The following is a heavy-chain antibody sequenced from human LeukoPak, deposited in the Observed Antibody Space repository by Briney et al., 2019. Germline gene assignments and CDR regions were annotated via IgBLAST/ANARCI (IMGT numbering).Heavy chain of an antibody. V-gene: IGHV3-53*01. J-gene: IGHJ4*02. D-gene: IGHD6-13*01. CDR1: EFSVSHNY. CDR2: IHSDGTT. Sequence: GGSLRLSCAASEFSVSHNYMSWVRQAPGKGLEWVSVIHSDGTTHYADSVKGRFTISRDNSKNTLYLQMNSLRVEDTAMYYCARETGYSTSWYAYHFDYWGQGTLVTVAS. CDR3: ARETGYSTSWYAYHFDY.